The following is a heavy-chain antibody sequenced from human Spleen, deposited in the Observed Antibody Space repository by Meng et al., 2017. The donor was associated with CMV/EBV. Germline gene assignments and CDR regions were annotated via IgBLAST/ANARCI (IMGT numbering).Heavy chain of an antibody. D-gene: IGHD3-10*01. V-gene: IGHV1-18*01. CDR1: YSFTTFG. Sequence: YSFTTFGISWVRQAPGQGLEWMGWISTYNGNTNFAQKFQDRVTMTTDASTSTAYMELRNLTSDDTAVYYCARNTDATGNFYKGRIDYWGQGTLVTVSS. CDR3: ARNTDATGNFYKGRIDY. J-gene: IGHJ4*02. CDR2: ISTYNGNT.